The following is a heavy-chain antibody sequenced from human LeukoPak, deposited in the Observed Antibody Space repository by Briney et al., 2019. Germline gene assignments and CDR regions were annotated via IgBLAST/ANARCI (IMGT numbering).Heavy chain of an antibody. CDR3: ARDPVTTWGYFDY. CDR1: GFTFRNYA. D-gene: IGHD4-17*01. Sequence: GRSLRLSCAASGFTFRNYAIHWVRQAPGKGLEWVAVISSDGTNKNYADSVKGRFTISRDKAKNTVYLQVNSLRSEDTAVYYCARDPVTTWGYFDYWGQGTLVTVPS. V-gene: IGHV3-30-3*01. J-gene: IGHJ4*02. CDR2: ISSDGTNK.